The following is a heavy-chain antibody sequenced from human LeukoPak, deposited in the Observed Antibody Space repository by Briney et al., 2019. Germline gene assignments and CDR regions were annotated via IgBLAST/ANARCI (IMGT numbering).Heavy chain of an antibody. CDR3: ASILLWFVYDY. V-gene: IGHV3-21*04. D-gene: IGHD3-10*01. CDR2: ITSSGTYI. Sequence: GGSLRLSCATSGFTFNNYNMNWVRQAPGRALEWVSSITSSGTYIFYADSVKGRFTISRDNSKNTLFLQMNSLRAEDTAVYYCASILLWFVYDYWGQGTLVTVSS. J-gene: IGHJ4*02. CDR1: GFTFNNYN.